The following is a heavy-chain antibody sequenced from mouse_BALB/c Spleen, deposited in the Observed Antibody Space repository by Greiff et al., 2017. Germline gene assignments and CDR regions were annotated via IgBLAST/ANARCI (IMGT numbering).Heavy chain of an antibody. Sequence: VQLQQPGAELVKPGASVKLSCKASGYTFTSYWMHWVKQRPGQGLEWIGEIDPSDSYTNYNQKFKGKATLTVDKSSSTAYMQLSSLTSEDSAVYYCARGLYYGNSYYFDYWGQGTTLTVSS. CDR1: GYTFTSYW. J-gene: IGHJ2*01. D-gene: IGHD2-1*01. V-gene: IGHV1-69*02. CDR3: ARGLYYGNSYYFDY. CDR2: IDPSDSYT.